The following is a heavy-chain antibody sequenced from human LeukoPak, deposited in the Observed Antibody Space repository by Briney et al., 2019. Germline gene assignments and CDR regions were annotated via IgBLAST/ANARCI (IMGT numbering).Heavy chain of an antibody. Sequence: TSQTLSLTCTVSGGSISSVSYCWSWIRQPAGKGLEWIGRIYTSGSTNYNPSLKSRVTISVDTSKNQFSLKLSSVTAADTAVYYCARSAVGATPYYYYGMDVWGQGTTVTVSS. J-gene: IGHJ6*02. CDR3: ARSAVGATPYYYYGMDV. D-gene: IGHD1-26*01. V-gene: IGHV4-61*02. CDR1: GGSISSVSYC. CDR2: IYTSGST.